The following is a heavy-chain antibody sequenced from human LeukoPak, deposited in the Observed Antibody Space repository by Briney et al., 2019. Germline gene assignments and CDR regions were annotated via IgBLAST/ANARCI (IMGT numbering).Heavy chain of an antibody. CDR3: ARLLDYHYYYMDV. CDR1: GGSISSSSYY. J-gene: IGHJ6*03. V-gene: IGHV4-39*07. Sequence: SETLSLTCTVSGGSISSSSYYWGWIRQPPGKGLEWIGSIYYSGSTYYNPSLKSRVTISVDTSKNQFSLKLSSVTAADTAVYYCARLLDYHYYYMDVWGKGTTVTISS. CDR2: IYYSGST.